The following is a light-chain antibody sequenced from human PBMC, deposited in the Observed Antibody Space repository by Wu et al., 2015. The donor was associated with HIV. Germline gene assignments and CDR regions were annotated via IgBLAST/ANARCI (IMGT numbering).Light chain of an antibody. CDR2: DAS. V-gene: IGKV3D-15*01. Sequence: IVLTQSPATLSVSPGQRATLSCRASQTVGSKLAWYQQKPGQTPRLLFFDASNRATGIPARFSGRGSGTDFTLTISSLESEDFAVYYCQYRTTFGQGTRLESK. CDR3: QYRTT. J-gene: IGKJ5*01. CDR1: QTVGSK.